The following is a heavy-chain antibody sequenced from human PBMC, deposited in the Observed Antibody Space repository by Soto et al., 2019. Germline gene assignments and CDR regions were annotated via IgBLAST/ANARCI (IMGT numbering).Heavy chain of an antibody. Sequence: QVQLVQSGAEVKKPGSSVKVSCKASGGTFSSYTISWVRQAPGQGLEWMGRIIPILGIANYAQKFQGRVKITADKSTSTAYMELSSLRSEDTAVYYCARGAVVVTATPFDYWGQGTLVTGSS. CDR1: GGTFSSYT. J-gene: IGHJ4*02. D-gene: IGHD2-21*02. CDR3: ARGAVVVTATPFDY. V-gene: IGHV1-69*02. CDR2: IIPILGIA.